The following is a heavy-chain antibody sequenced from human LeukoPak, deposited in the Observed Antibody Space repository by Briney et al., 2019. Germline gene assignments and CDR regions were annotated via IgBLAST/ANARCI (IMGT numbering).Heavy chain of an antibody. J-gene: IGHJ5*02. CDR1: GGTFNNSA. CDR2: IMPLLGTA. V-gene: IGHV1-69*05. CDR3: ARDVHGDYGSGWFDP. Sequence: GSSVKVSCXTSGGTFNNSAISWVRQAPGQGLAWLGGIMPLLGTAGYAQKFQGRVTITKDESTRTVYLELTSLTSDDTAVYYCARDVHGDYGSGWFDPWGQGTLVSVSS. D-gene: IGHD4-17*01.